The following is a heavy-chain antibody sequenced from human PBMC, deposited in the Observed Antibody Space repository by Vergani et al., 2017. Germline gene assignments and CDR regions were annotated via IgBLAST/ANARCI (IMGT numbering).Heavy chain of an antibody. Sequence: EVQLVESGGGLVKPGGSLRLSCAASGFTFNNAWMSWVRQAPGKGLEWVGRIKSKTDGGTIDYAASVKGRFTISRDDSKATLYLQMNSLKPEDTAVYYCTTDQVTTVTSGDYWGQGTLVTVSS. J-gene: IGHJ4*02. D-gene: IGHD4-17*01. CDR3: TTDQVTTVTSGDY. CDR1: GFTFNNAW. CDR2: IKSKTDGGTI. V-gene: IGHV3-15*05.